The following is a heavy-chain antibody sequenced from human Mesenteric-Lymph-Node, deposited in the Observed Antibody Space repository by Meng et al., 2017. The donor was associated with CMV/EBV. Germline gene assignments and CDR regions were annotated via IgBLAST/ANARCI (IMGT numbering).Heavy chain of an antibody. CDR1: GFTFNNYA. Sequence: SLKISCAVSGFTFNNYAMHWARQAPGKGLEWVAVITYNGINGYYADSVKGRFTISRDNSRNTLYLQMNSLRAEDTAVYYCARGAIGTSGTGLLDYWGQGMLVTVSS. J-gene: IGHJ4*02. CDR2: ITYNGING. CDR3: ARGAIGTSGTGLLDY. V-gene: IGHV3-30-3*01. D-gene: IGHD6-13*01.